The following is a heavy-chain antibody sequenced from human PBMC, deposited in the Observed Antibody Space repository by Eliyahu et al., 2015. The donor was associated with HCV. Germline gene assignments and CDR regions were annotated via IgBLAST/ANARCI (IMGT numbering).Heavy chain of an antibody. CDR1: GXSISSGXYY. V-gene: IGHV4-31*03. CDR3: ARGIVTPYFDY. Sequence: QVQLQESGPGLVKPSQTLSLTCTVSGXSISSGXYYWXXIRQHPGKGLEWIGYIYYSGSTYYNPSLKSRVTISVDTSKNQFSLKLSSVTAADTAVYYCARGIVTPYFDYWGQGTLVTVSS. CDR2: IYYSGST. D-gene: IGHD2/OR15-2a*01. J-gene: IGHJ4*02.